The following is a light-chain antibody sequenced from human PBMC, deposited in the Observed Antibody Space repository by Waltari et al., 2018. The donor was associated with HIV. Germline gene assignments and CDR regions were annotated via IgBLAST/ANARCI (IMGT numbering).Light chain of an antibody. V-gene: IGKV3-15*01. Sequence: DIVMTQSPAILSVSPGERLTLSCRASQGVGSNLAWYQQKVGQAPRLLIYGAATRAAEIPVRFSGSGSGTDFTLTIDSLQSEDFATYYCQQYNIRPRGNTFGQGTKLQIK. CDR2: GAA. J-gene: IGKJ2*01. CDR1: QGVGSN. CDR3: QQYNIRPRGNT.